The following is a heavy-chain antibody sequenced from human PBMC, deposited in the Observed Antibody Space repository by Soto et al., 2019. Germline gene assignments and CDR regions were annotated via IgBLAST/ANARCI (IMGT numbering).Heavy chain of an antibody. D-gene: IGHD2-2*01. V-gene: IGHV3-74*01. J-gene: IGHJ3*02. CDR3: ARQLIYAFDI. Sequence: GSLRLSCAASGFTPSSNWMHWVRQAPGKGPVWVSRISSDGSNTYYADSVKGRFTISRDNAKNTVYLQMDSLGADDTAVYYCARQLIYAFDIWGQGTMVTVSS. CDR1: GFTPSSNW. CDR2: ISSDGSNT.